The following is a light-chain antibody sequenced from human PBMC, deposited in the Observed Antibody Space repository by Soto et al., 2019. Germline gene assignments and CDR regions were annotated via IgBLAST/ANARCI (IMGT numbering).Light chain of an antibody. J-gene: IGKJ3*01. V-gene: IGKV3-11*01. Sequence: EIVLTQSPATLSLSPGERATLSCRASQSVSNYLAWYQQKPGQAPRLLIYDASNRATDSPARFSGSGSGTAFTLTISSLEPEDFAVYYCQQRSNWPPLTFGPGTKVDIK. CDR1: QSVSNY. CDR3: QQRSNWPPLT. CDR2: DAS.